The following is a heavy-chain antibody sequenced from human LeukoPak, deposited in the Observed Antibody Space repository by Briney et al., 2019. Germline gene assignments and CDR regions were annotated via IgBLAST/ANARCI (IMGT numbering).Heavy chain of an antibody. D-gene: IGHD6-13*01. CDR2: MNPNSGNT. Sequence: GASVKVSCKASGYTFTSYDINWVRQATGQGLEWMGWMNPNSGNTGYAQKFQGRATMTRNTSISTAYMELSSLRSEDTAVYYCARVAAAAGECGYWGQGTLVTVSS. CDR1: GYTFTSYD. V-gene: IGHV1-8*01. J-gene: IGHJ4*02. CDR3: ARVAAAAGECGY.